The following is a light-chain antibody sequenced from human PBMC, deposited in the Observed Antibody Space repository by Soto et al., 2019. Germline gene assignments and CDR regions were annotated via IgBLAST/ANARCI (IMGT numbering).Light chain of an antibody. V-gene: IGKV1-16*02. J-gene: IGKJ1*01. CDR2: AAS. CDR1: QDISNY. CDR3: QQYKNFPPT. Sequence: DIQMTQSPSSLSASVGDRVSITCRASQDISNYLAWLQQKPGKAPKSLIYAASSLQSGVSSKFSGSGSGTDFTLTIDSLQPEDFATYYCQQYKNFPPTFGQGTKVEIK.